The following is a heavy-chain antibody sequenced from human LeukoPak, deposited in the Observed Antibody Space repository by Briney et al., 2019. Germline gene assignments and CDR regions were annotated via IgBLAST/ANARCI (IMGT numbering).Heavy chain of an antibody. CDR2: IYTSGST. CDR1: GGSISSYY. CDR3: AISTTVTPGGYYGMDV. V-gene: IGHV4-4*07. D-gene: IGHD4-17*01. Sequence: SETLSLTCTVSGGSISSYYWSWIRQPAGKGLEWLGRIYTSGSTNYNPSLKSRVTMSVDTSKNQFSLKLSSVTAADTAVYYCAISTTVTPGGYYGMDVWGQGTTVTVSS. J-gene: IGHJ6*02.